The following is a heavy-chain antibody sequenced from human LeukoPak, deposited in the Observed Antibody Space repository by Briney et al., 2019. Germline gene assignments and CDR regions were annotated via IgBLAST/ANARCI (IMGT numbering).Heavy chain of an antibody. CDR1: GYTFNIYA. CDR2: IGGSGCST. J-gene: IGHJ4*02. Sequence: GVSQSLSCAAWGYTFNIYAMRWVPQARRKGREGGVGIGGSGCSTCYADSVKGRFTISRDNSKNTLYLQMNSLRAEDTAVYYCAKEVSDSFGGTYRYGLDYWGQGTLVTVSS. CDR3: AKEVSDSFGGTYRYGLDY. V-gene: IGHV3-23*01. D-gene: IGHD3-16*02.